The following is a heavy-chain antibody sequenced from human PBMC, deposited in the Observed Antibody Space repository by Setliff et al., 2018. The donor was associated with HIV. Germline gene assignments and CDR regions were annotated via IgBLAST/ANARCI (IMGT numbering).Heavy chain of an antibody. CDR3: ASQGRSGWLWGGFVS. Sequence: PSETLSLTCNVSGGSISTSSYYWIWVRQPPGEGLEWIGNIYYSGSTYYSPSLQSRITISVDTSQNQFSLKVSSVTASDTAVYYCASQGRSGWLWGGFVSWGQGTQVTVSS. CDR2: IYYSGST. V-gene: IGHV4-39*01. CDR1: GGSISTSSYY. J-gene: IGHJ4*02. D-gene: IGHD6-19*01.